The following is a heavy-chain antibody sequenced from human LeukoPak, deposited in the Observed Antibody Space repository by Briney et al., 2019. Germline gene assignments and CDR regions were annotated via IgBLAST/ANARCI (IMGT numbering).Heavy chain of an antibody. J-gene: IGHJ2*01. CDR2: ISAYNGNT. V-gene: IGHV1-18*01. Sequence: ASVKVSCKASGYTFTSYGISWVRQAPGQGLEWMGWISAYNGNTNYAQKLQGRVTMTTDTSTSTAYMELRSLRSDDTAVYYCAKWSPPYYDFWSGLGSSFDLWGRGTLVTVSS. CDR3: AKWSPPYYDFWSGLGSSFDL. CDR1: GYTFTSYG. D-gene: IGHD3-3*01.